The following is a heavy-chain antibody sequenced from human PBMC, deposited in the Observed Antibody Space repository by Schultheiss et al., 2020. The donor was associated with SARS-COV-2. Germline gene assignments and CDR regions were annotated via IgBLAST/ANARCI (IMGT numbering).Heavy chain of an antibody. CDR3: TTRQSVVVPAAIVMDV. V-gene: IGHV3-15*01. CDR2: IKSKTDGGTT. J-gene: IGHJ6*03. Sequence: GGSLRLSCAASGFTFSGSAMHWVRQAPGKGLEWVGRIKSKTDGGTTDYAAPVKGRFTISRDDSKNTLYLQMNSLKTEDTAVYYCTTRQSVVVPAAIVMDVWGKGTTVTVAS. D-gene: IGHD2-2*02. CDR1: GFTFSGSA.